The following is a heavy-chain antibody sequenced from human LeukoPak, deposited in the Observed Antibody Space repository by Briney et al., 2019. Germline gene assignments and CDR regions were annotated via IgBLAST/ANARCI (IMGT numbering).Heavy chain of an antibody. D-gene: IGHD2-8*01. V-gene: IGHV4-39*07. J-gene: IGHJ4*02. Sequence: YWGWIRQSPGEGGKGLEWIASVYHSGAEYVNPSLKSRVTTSVDTSKSQFYLTLTSVTAADTAVYYCARAEADDCTNGVCYTFDYWGQGTLVTVSS. CDR1: Y. CDR3: ARAEADDCTNGVCYTFDY. CDR2: VYHSGAE.